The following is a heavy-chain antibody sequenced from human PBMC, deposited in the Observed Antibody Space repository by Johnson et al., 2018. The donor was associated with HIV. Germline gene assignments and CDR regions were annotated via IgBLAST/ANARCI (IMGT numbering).Heavy chain of an antibody. V-gene: IGHV3-66*01. CDR3: ARDNLRAFDV. CDR1: GFTFDDYG. Sequence: VQLVESGGGVERPGGSLRLSCAASGFTFDDYGMSWVRQAPGQGPECVAVIYSGGSTYYADSVKGRSTISRDNSKNTLFLQMNSLRAEDTAVYYCARDNLRAFDVWGQGTTVTVSS. D-gene: IGHD5/OR15-5a*01. J-gene: IGHJ3*01. CDR2: IYSGGST.